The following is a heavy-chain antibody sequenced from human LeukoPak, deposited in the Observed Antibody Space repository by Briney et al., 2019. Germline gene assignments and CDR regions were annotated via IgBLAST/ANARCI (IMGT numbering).Heavy chain of an antibody. CDR3: ARSKEGLLVRGFLDAFDI. V-gene: IGHV4-39*07. CDR1: GGSISSSSYY. Sequence: SETLSLTCTVSGGSISSSSYYWGWIRQPPGKGLEWIGSIYYSGSTYYNPSLKSRVTISVDTSKNQFSLKLSSVTAADTAVYYCARSKEGLLVRGFLDAFDIWGQGTMVTVSS. CDR2: IYYSGST. J-gene: IGHJ3*02. D-gene: IGHD3-10*01.